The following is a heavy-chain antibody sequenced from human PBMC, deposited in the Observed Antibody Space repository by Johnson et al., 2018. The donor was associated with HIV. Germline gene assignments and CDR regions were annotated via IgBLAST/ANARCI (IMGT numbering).Heavy chain of an antibody. V-gene: IGHV3-30*03. CDR1: GFTFSNYD. J-gene: IGHJ3*02. D-gene: IGHD2-8*01. Sequence: QVQVVESGGGVVQPGGSLRLSCAASGFTFSNYDMHWVRQAPGKGLEWVAVISYDGSNKYYADSLKGRFTIPRDNSKSTLYLQMNSLRAEDPAVYYCARGLNCTNGVCYTWAFDIWGQGTMVTVSS. CDR2: ISYDGSNK. CDR3: ARGLNCTNGVCYTWAFDI.